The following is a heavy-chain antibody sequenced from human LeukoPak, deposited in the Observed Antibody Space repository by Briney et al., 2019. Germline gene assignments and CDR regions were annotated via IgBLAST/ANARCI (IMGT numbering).Heavy chain of an antibody. J-gene: IGHJ3*02. CDR1: GFTFSSYS. V-gene: IGHV3-21*01. CDR2: ISSSSSYI. Sequence: GGSLRLSCAASGFTFSSYSMNWVRQAPGKGLEWVSSISSSSSYIYYADSVKGRFTISRDNAKNSLYLQMNSLRAEDTAVYYCARDLVGATMGDGALDIWGQGTMVTVSS. D-gene: IGHD1-26*01. CDR3: ARDLVGATMGDGALDI.